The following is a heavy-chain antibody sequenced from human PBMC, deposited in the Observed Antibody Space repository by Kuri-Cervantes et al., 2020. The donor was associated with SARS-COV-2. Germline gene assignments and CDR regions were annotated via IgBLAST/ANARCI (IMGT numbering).Heavy chain of an antibody. CDR2: ISAYNGNT. CDR3: ATVVATYYYYYGMDV. D-gene: IGHD5-12*01. V-gene: IGHV1-18*01. J-gene: IGHJ6*02. Sequence: ASVKVSCKASGYTFTSYGISWVRQAPGQGLEWMGWISAYNGNTNYAQKFQGRVTITADKSTSTAYMELSSLRSEDTAVYYCATVVATYYYYYGMDVWGQGTTVTVSS. CDR1: GYTFTSYG.